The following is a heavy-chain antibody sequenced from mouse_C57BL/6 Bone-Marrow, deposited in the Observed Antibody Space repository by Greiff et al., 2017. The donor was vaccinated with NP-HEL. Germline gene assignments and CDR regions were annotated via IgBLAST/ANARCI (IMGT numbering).Heavy chain of an antibody. CDR2: IHPNSGST. J-gene: IGHJ1*03. CDR3: AMYGSSPWYFDG. CDR1: GYTFTSYW. D-gene: IGHD1-1*01. Sequence: QVQLQQPGAELVKPGASVKLSCKASGYTFTSYWMHWVKQRPGQGLEWIGMIHPNSGSTNYNEKFKSKATLTVDNSSSTAYMQLSSLTSEDSAVYYCAMYGSSPWYFDGWGTGTTVTVAS. V-gene: IGHV1-64*01.